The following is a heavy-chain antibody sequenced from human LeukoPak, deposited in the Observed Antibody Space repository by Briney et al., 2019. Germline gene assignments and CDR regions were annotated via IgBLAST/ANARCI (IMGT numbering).Heavy chain of an antibody. CDR3: AKVYGDPGAGYY. J-gene: IGHJ4*02. V-gene: IGHV3-23*01. Sequence: PGGSLRLSCVASGFTFSSYGMSWVRQAPGKGLEWVSSLNGGGDTTYYADSVKGRFTISRDNSKNTLYLQMNSLRAEDTAVYYCAKVYGDPGAGYYWGQGTLVTVSS. D-gene: IGHD4-17*01. CDR2: LNGGGDTT. CDR1: GFTFSSYG.